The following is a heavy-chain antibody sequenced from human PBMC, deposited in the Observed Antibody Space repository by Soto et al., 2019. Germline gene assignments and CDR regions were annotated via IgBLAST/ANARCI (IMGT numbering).Heavy chain of an antibody. CDR2: ISGSGGST. Sequence: GGSLRLSCAASGFTFSSYWMHWVRQAPGKGLEWLSAISGSGGSTYYAESVKGRFTISRDNSKNTLYLQMNSLRAEDTAVYYCAVNCSGGSCQDYWGQGTLVTVSS. CDR3: AVNCSGGSCQDY. D-gene: IGHD2-15*01. V-gene: IGHV3-23*01. CDR1: GFTFSSYW. J-gene: IGHJ4*02.